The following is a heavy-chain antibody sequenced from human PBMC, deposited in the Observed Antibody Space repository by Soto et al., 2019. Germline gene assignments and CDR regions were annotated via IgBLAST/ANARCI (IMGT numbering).Heavy chain of an antibody. CDR3: ARRRTSCGMDV. Sequence: SETLSRTGTVSGGTIRGCRYCWGWIRQPPWKGLEWIGIIYYTGNTYFNTSLKSRVTISVDMSKNQFSLKLSSVTAADTAVYYCARRRTSCGMDVWGQGTTVTVSS. CDR2: IYYTGNT. J-gene: IGHJ6*02. V-gene: IGHV4-39*01. CDR1: GGTIRGCRYC.